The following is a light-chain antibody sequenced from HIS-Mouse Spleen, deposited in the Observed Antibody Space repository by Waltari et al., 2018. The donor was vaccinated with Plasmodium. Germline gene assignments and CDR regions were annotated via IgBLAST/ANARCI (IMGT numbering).Light chain of an antibody. CDR2: AAS. CDR3: QQYYSCPWT. V-gene: IGKV1D-8*02. CDR1: QGISSY. Sequence: AIWMTQSPSLLSASTGDRVTISCRMSQGISSYLAWYQQKPGKAPELLIYAASTLQSGGPSRVSGSGYGTELTLTISCLQSDDLTTYVGQQYYSCPWTFGQGTKVEIK. J-gene: IGKJ1*01.